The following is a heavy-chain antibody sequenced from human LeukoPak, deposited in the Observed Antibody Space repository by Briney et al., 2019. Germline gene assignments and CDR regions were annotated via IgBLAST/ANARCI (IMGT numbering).Heavy chain of an antibody. Sequence: ASVKVSCKASGYTFTGSDIHWVRQATGQGVEWMGWMNPNSGNTGYAQKFQGRITMTRNTSISTAYMELSSLRSEDTAVYYCARAITMIVVVITKVWFDPWGQGTLVTVSS. V-gene: IGHV1-8*01. CDR3: ARAITMIVVVITKVWFDP. D-gene: IGHD3-22*01. CDR1: GYTFTGSD. CDR2: MNPNSGNT. J-gene: IGHJ5*02.